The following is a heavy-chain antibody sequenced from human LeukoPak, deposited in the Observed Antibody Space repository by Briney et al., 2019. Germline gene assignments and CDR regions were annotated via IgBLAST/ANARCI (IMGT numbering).Heavy chain of an antibody. CDR3: ARDPRSSSSSWYDLKRYYYYMDV. J-gene: IGHJ6*03. D-gene: IGHD6-13*01. CDR1: GFTFSSYS. Sequence: PGGSLRLSCAASGFTFSSYSMNWVRQAPGKGLEWVSSISSSSSYIYYADSVKGRFTISRDNAKNSLYLQMNSLRAEDTAVYYCARDPRSSSSSWYDLKRYYYYMDVWGKGTTVTVSS. CDR2: ISSSSSYI. V-gene: IGHV3-21*01.